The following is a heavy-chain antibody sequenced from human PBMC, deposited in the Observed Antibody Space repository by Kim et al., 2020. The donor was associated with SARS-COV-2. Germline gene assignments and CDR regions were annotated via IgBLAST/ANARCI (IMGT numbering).Heavy chain of an antibody. CDR3: ARAAATYYYDSSGYYPFDAFEI. CDR2: INTNTGNP. D-gene: IGHD3-22*01. V-gene: IGHV7-4-1*02. CDR1: GYTFTSYA. J-gene: IGHJ3*02. Sequence: ASVKVSCKASGYTFTSYAMNWVRQAPGQGLEWMGWINTNTGNPTYAQGFTGRFVFSLDTSVSTAYLQISSLKAEDTAVYYCARAAATYYYDSSGYYPFDAFEIWGQGAIGTVSS.